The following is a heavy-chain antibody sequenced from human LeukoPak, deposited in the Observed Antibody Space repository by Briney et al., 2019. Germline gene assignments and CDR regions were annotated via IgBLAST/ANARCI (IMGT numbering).Heavy chain of an antibody. J-gene: IGHJ4*02. CDR1: GGSISSGGYF. CDR2: IYYSGST. V-gene: IGHV4-31*03. D-gene: IGHD2-21*02. CDR3: ARGRGILAYCGGDCRLKKFDY. Sequence: PSETLSLTCTVSGGSISSGGYFWSWIRQHPGKGLECIGHIYYSGSTYYNPSLKSRVTISADTSKNQFSLKLSSVTAADTAVYYCARGRGILAYCGGDCRLKKFDYWGQGTLVTVSS.